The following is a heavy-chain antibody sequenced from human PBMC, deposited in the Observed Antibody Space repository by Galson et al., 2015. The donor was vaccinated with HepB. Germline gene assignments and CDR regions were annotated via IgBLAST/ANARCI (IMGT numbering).Heavy chain of an antibody. V-gene: IGHV3-7*05. CDR1: GFTFSNHW. D-gene: IGHD4-17*01. Sequence: SLRLSCAASGFTFSNHWMSWVRQAPGKGLEWVAHIKLDGSEKYYVDSVKGRFTISRDNARSSLYLQLNSLRAEDTAVYYCARDVPDYGDYVGIFDYWGQGTLVTVSS. CDR2: IKLDGSEK. CDR3: ARDVPDYGDYVGIFDY. J-gene: IGHJ4*02.